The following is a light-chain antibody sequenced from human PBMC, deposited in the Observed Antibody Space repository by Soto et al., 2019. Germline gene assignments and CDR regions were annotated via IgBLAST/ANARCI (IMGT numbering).Light chain of an antibody. CDR3: QKYNSAPRIT. CDR2: AAS. Sequence: DIQMTQSPSSLSASVGDRVTITCRASQGISNYLAWYQQKPGKVPKLLIYAASTLQSGVPSRFSGSGSGTDFTLTISSPQPEDVATYYCQKYNSAPRITFGGGTKVDIK. V-gene: IGKV1-27*01. J-gene: IGKJ4*01. CDR1: QGISNY.